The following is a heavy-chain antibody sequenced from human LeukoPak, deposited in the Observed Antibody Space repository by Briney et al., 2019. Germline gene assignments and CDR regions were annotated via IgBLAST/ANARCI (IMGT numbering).Heavy chain of an antibody. CDR2: IKSKTAGGTT. CDR1: GFTFSNAW. J-gene: IGHJ4*02. D-gene: IGHD4-17*01. Sequence: GGSLRLSCAASGFTFSNAWMNWVRQAPGKGLEWVGRIKSKTAGGTTDYAAPVKGRFIISRDDSKNTLYLQMNSLKTEDTAVYYCTTDYGDYVFRSDCWGQGTLVTVSS. CDR3: TTDYGDYVFRSDC. V-gene: IGHV3-15*01.